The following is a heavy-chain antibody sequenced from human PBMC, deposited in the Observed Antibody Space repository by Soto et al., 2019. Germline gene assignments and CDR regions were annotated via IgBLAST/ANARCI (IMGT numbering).Heavy chain of an antibody. CDR2: ISSSSSYI. CDR3: AREGDYYDSSGYYYDYYYYGMDV. CDR1: VFTFSSYS. J-gene: IGHJ6*02. Sequence: GSLRLSCAASVFTFSSYSMNWVRQAPGKGLEWVSSISSSSSYIYYADSVKGRFTISRDNAKNSLYLQMNSLRAEDTAVYYCAREGDYYDSSGYYYDYYYYGMDVWGQGTTVTVSS. V-gene: IGHV3-21*01. D-gene: IGHD3-22*01.